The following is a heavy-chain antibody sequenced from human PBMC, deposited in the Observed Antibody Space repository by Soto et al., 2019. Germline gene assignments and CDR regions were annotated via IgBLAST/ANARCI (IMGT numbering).Heavy chain of an antibody. D-gene: IGHD3-3*01. CDR1: GYTFTSYY. V-gene: IGHV1-46*01. J-gene: IGHJ4*02. CDR3: ARDRDDFWSGNRAFVDY. Sequence: ASVKVSCKASGYTFTSYYMHWVRQAPGQGLEWMGIINPSGGSTSYAQKFQGRVTMTRDTSTSTVYMELSSLRSEDTAVYYCARDRDDFWSGNRAFVDYWGQGTLVTVSS. CDR2: INPSGGST.